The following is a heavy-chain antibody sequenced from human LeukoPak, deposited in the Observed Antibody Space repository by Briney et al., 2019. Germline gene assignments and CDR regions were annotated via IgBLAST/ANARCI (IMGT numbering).Heavy chain of an antibody. J-gene: IGHJ5*02. CDR3: AKSSWYCSGGSCSIWFDP. CDR2: ISRNGGRT. CDR1: GFTFSTYA. D-gene: IGHD2-15*01. Sequence: GGSLRLSCSASGFTFSTYAMHCVRQAPGKGLEYVSAISRNGGRTYYADSVKGRFTISRDNSKNTLYLQMNSLRAEDTALYYCAKSSWYCSGGSCSIWFDPWGQGTLVTVSS. V-gene: IGHV3-64*04.